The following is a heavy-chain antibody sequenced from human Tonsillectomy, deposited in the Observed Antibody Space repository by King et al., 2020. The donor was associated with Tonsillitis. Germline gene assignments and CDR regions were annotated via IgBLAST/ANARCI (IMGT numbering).Heavy chain of an antibody. J-gene: IGHJ4*02. Sequence: VQLVESGGGLVQPGGSLRLSCAASGFTFSSYEMNWVRQAPGKGLEWVSYISSSGNTIYYADSVKGRFTISRDNAKNSLYLQMNSLRAEDTAVNYCAGDPIVGANFDYWGQGTLVTVSS. D-gene: IGHD1-26*01. V-gene: IGHV3-48*03. CDR1: GFTFSSYE. CDR2: ISSSGNTI. CDR3: AGDPIVGANFDY.